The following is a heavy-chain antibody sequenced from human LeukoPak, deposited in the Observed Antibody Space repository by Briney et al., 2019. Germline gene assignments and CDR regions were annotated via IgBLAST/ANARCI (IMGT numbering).Heavy chain of an antibody. D-gene: IGHD3-16*01. CDR3: GGKKRPQFWGACYLYGMDV. J-gene: IGHJ6*02. CDR2: ISSSGSTI. V-gene: IGHV3-48*03. Sequence: QPGGSLRLSCAASGFTFSSYEMNWVRQAPGKGLEWVSYISSSGSTIYYADSVKGRFTISRDNAKNSLYLQMNSLRAEDTAVYYLGGKKRPQFWGACYLYGMDVWGQGTTVTVSS. CDR1: GFTFSSYE.